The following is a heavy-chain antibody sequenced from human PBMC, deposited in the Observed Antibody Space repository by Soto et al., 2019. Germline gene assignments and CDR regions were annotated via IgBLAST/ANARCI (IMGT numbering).Heavy chain of an antibody. Sequence: ASETLSLTCTVSGGSVNNGGYYWSWIRRPPGKGLEWIGYVYYSGSTEYSPSLKSRVTISLDTSKNQFSLKLNSVTAADTAVYYCARKSEIKDGYNGGAYYFDYWGQGTRVTVSS. D-gene: IGHD5-12*01. J-gene: IGHJ4*02. CDR3: ARKSEIKDGYNGGAYYFDY. CDR2: VYYSGST. CDR1: GGSVNNGGYY. V-gene: IGHV4-61*08.